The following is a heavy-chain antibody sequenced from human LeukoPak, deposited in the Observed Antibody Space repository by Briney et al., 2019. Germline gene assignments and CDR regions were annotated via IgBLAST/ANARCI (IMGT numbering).Heavy chain of an antibody. D-gene: IGHD4-23*01. Sequence: GGSLRLSCAASGFTFSSYAMSWVHQAPGKGLEWVSGISGSGGSTYYADSVKGRFTISRDNSKNTVYLQMNSLRADDTAVYYCAKDLGYGGNSGIDYWGQGTLVTVSS. CDR1: GFTFSSYA. CDR3: AKDLGYGGNSGIDY. J-gene: IGHJ4*02. CDR2: ISGSGGST. V-gene: IGHV3-23*01.